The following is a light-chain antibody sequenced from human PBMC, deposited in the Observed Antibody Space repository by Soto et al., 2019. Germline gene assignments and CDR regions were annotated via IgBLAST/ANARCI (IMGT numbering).Light chain of an antibody. CDR1: QSTNY. V-gene: IGKV3-20*01. Sequence: EIVLTQSPGTLSLSPGEKASLSGRASQSTNYLTWCQQKPGQAPRLLIYGSSTRAPGTPDRFSASGSGTDFTLTINTLEPEDFAVYFCQRYGRSQWTFGQGTKVDIK. J-gene: IGKJ1*01. CDR3: QRYGRSQWT. CDR2: GSS.